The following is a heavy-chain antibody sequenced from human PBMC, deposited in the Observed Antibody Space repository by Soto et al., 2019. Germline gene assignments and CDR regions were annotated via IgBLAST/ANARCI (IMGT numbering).Heavy chain of an antibody. D-gene: IGHD6-13*01. CDR2: IYYSGST. J-gene: IGHJ6*02. CDR1: GGSISSYY. CDR3: ARDTPDYSISWYQNYYYGMDV. Sequence: QVQLQESGPGLVKPSETLSLTCTVSGGSISSYYWSWIRQPPGKGLGWLGYIYYSGSTNYTPSLKSRVTISVDTSKNQISLQLSAVTAADTAVYYCARDTPDYSISWYQNYYYGMDVWGQGTTVTVSS. V-gene: IGHV4-59*01.